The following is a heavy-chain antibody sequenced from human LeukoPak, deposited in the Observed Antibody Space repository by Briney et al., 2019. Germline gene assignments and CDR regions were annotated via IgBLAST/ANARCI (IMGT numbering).Heavy chain of an antibody. CDR1: GGSFSGYY. V-gene: IGHV4-34*01. J-gene: IGHJ6*04. CDR3: ARPGLLWFGELSPDV. CDR2: INHSGST. D-gene: IGHD3-10*01. Sequence: SETLSLTXAVYGGSFSGYYWNWIRQPPGKGLEWIGEINHSGSTNYNPSLKSRVTIAVDTSKNQFSLKLSSVTATDTAVYYCARPGLLWFGELSPDVWGKGTTVTVSS.